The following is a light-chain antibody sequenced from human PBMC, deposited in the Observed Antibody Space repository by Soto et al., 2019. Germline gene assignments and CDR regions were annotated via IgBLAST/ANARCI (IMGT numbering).Light chain of an antibody. CDR3: QQRSNWPF. Sequence: EMVLTQSPATLALSPGERATLSCRASQSVSSYLAWYQQKPGQAPRLLIYDASNRATGIPARFSGSGSGTDFTLTLSSLEPEDFAVYYCQQRSNWPFFGPGTKVDIK. CDR2: DAS. V-gene: IGKV3-11*01. J-gene: IGKJ3*01. CDR1: QSVSSY.